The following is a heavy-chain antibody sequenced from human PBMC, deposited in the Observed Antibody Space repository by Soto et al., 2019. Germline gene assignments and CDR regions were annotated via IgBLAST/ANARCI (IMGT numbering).Heavy chain of an antibody. Sequence: EVKVVESGGGLVQPGGSLRLSCAASGFTFSDNGIHWVRQPPGKGPVWVSRISGDGSSTSYADSVKGRFTISRDSAKNTVYLKMDSLRVEDTAVYYCTRGGTRTTYWGLFDSWGQGTLVTVSS. CDR3: TRGGTRTTYWGLFDS. J-gene: IGHJ4*02. CDR1: GFTFSDNG. D-gene: IGHD7-27*01. CDR2: ISGDGSST. V-gene: IGHV3-74*01.